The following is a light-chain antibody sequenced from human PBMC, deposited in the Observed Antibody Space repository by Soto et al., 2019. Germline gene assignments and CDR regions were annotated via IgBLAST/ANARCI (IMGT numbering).Light chain of an antibody. V-gene: IGKV3-20*01. CDR3: QQYGYLGT. Sequence: EIVLTQSPGTLSLSPGEIATLSCRTSQTLSSSFLAWYQQTPGQAPRLLICDTSTRAIDIPDRFSGSGSGTDFTLTISRLETEDFAVYYCQQYGYLGTFGQGTKVDNK. J-gene: IGKJ1*01. CDR2: DTS. CDR1: QTLSSSF.